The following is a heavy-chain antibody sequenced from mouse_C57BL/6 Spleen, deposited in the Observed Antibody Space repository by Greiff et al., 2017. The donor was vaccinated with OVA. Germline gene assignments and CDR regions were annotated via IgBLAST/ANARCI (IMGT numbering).Heavy chain of an antibody. CDR1: GYTFTDYN. CDR2: INPNNGGT. J-gene: IGHJ4*01. Sequence: VQLQQSGPELVKPGASVKIPCKASGYTFTDYNMDWVKQSHGKSLEWIGDINPNNGGTIYNQKFKGKATLTVDKSSSTAYMELRSLTSEDTAVYYCARQVPYAMDYWGQGTSVTVSS. V-gene: IGHV1-18*01. CDR3: ARQVPYAMDY.